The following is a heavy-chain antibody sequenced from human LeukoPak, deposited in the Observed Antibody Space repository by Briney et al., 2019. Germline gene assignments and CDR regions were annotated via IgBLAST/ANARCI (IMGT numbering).Heavy chain of an antibody. J-gene: IGHJ4*02. CDR1: GGSISSYY. Sequence: SETLSLTCTVSGGSISSYYWSWIRQPPGKGLEWIGYIYYSGSTNYNPSLKSRVTISVDTSKNQFSLKLSSVTAADTAVYYCARGGYDYVWGPSFDYWGQGTLATVSS. CDR2: IYYSGST. CDR3: ARGGYDYVWGPSFDY. D-gene: IGHD3-16*01. V-gene: IGHV4-59*08.